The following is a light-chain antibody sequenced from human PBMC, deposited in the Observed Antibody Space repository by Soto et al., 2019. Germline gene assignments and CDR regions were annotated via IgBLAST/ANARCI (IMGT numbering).Light chain of an antibody. CDR1: QSLEYSDGKTY. Sequence: DAVLTQSPLSLPVTPGQPASISCRSSQSLEYSDGKTYLNWYQQRPGQSPRRLIYKVSNRDFGVPDRFSGSGSGTAFTLEISRVEAEDVGVYYCMQGSYWPWTFGQGTKVDIQ. J-gene: IGKJ1*01. CDR2: KVS. CDR3: MQGSYWPWT. V-gene: IGKV2-30*01.